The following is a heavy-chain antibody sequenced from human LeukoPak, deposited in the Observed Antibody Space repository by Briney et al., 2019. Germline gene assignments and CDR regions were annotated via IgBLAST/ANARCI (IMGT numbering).Heavy chain of an antibody. V-gene: IGHV1-69*13. CDR2: IIPIFGTA. CDR3: ARDPTPRVTTLLGRDYYGMDV. Sequence: ASVKVSCKASGGTFSSNAISWVRQAPGQGLEWMGGIIPIFGTANFAQKFQGRVTITADESTSTAYMELSSLRSEDTAVYYCARDPTPRVTTLLGRDYYGMDVWGQGTTVTVSS. CDR1: GGTFSSNA. D-gene: IGHD4-17*01. J-gene: IGHJ6*02.